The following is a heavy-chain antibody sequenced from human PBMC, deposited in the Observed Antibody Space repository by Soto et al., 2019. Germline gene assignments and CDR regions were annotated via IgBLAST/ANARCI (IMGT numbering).Heavy chain of an antibody. J-gene: IGHJ4*02. Sequence: SGKVSCRVSGRTFSSYAISTVRQAPGQGLEWMGGIIHIFGTANYAKKFHRRVTITADESTSTAYMELSSLRSEDTAVYYCARGGWFGELLLIVFDYWGQGTLVTVSS. V-gene: IGHV1-69*13. D-gene: IGHD3-10*01. CDR1: GRTFSSYA. CDR3: ARGGWFGELLLIVFDY. CDR2: IIHIFGTA.